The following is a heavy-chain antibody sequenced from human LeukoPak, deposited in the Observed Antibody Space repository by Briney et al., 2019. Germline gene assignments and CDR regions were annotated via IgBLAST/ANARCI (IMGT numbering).Heavy chain of an antibody. V-gene: IGHV3-30*03. CDR2: ISFDGSNK. CDR1: GFTFSNFA. CDR3: AGVSESGWYYFDY. J-gene: IGHJ4*02. D-gene: IGHD6-19*01. Sequence: GGSLRLSCAASGFTFSNFAMHWVRQAPGKGLQWVAVISFDGSNKYYADSVKGRFSISRDNSKDTLHLQMSSLRDEDTAVYFCAGVSESGWYYFDYLGQGTLVTVSS.